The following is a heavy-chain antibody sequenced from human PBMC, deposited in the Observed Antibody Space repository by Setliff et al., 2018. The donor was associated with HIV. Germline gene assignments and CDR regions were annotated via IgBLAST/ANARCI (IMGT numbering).Heavy chain of an antibody. CDR3: ARGSNPTGNYDFYFLDV. V-gene: IGHV1-69*10. CDR1: GGTFRTYA. J-gene: IGHJ6*03. Sequence: PRPSVKVSCKASGGTFRTYAISWVRQAPGQGLEWMGGIIPMLRVAKYAQNLQDRVTITADKSTGTAYMELSGLRSEDTAVYYCARGSNPTGNYDFYFLDVWGKGTTVTVSS. CDR2: IIPMLRVA. D-gene: IGHD1-1*01.